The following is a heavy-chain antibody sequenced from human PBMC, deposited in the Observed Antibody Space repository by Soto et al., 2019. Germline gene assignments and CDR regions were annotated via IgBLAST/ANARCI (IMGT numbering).Heavy chain of an antibody. CDR2: ISSSGSTI. CDR1: GFTLNNYA. J-gene: IGHJ6*02. Sequence: PGGSLRLSCAASGFTLNNYAMSWVRQAPGKGLEWVSYISSSGSTIYYADSVKGRFTISRDNAKNPLYLQMNSLRAEDTAVYYCARDILTGYYPLLYGMDVWGQGTTVTVSS. D-gene: IGHD3-9*01. V-gene: IGHV3-48*03. CDR3: ARDILTGYYPLLYGMDV.